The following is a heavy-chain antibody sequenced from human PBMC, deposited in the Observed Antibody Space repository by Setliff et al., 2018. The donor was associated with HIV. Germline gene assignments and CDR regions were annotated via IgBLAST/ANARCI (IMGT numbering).Heavy chain of an antibody. CDR1: GGSINYYY. D-gene: IGHD1-26*01. Sequence: SQTLSLTCTVSGGSINYYYWNWIRQPAGKGLEWLGRIHSNGNTNFNPSLKSRINMSVDMSKNQVSMKLTSVTAADTALYYCARGRKAVGDWFDPWGQGIQVTVSS. CDR2: IHSNGNT. V-gene: IGHV4-4*07. CDR3: ARGRKAVGDWFDP. J-gene: IGHJ5*02.